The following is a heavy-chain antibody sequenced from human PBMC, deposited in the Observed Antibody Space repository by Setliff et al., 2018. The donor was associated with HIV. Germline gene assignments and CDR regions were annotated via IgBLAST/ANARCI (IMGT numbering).Heavy chain of an antibody. Sequence: QTGGSLRLSCAASGFSFNSFWMTWVRQAPGKGLEWVANIKQDGSETYYVDSVKGRFTISRDNDKSSLSLQMNDLRTEDTAVYYCVRDAVDYGSDFYSYYYYYMDVWGKGTTVTVSS. D-gene: IGHD3-10*01. CDR2: IKQDGSET. J-gene: IGHJ6*03. CDR1: GFSFNSFW. CDR3: VRDAVDYGSDFYSYYYYYMDV. V-gene: IGHV3-7*04.